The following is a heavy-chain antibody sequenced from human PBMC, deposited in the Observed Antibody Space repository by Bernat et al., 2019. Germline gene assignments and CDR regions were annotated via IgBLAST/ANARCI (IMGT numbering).Heavy chain of an antibody. J-gene: IGHJ6*02. Sequence: QVQLVQSGAEVKKPGSSVKVSCKASGGTFSSYDISWVRQATGQGLEWMGGIIPIFGNANYAQKFQGRVTITADDSTSTAYMELSSLRAEDTAVYYCAGDSSRRLRYFDHSMDVWGQGTTVTVSS. V-gene: IGHV1-69*12. CDR2: IIPIFGNA. CDR3: AGDSSRRLRYFDHSMDV. D-gene: IGHD3-9*01. CDR1: GGTFSSYD.